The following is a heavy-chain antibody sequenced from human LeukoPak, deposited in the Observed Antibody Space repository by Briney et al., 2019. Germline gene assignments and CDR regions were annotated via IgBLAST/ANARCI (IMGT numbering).Heavy chain of an antibody. Sequence: GGSLRLSCAASGFTLSIYDMSWVRQAPGKGLECVSATDRGVGSTNTYYADSAKGRFTISRDNAENSLYLQMNSLRVEDTAVYYCARAPTVLVGYCSSSSCQADYWGQGTLVTVSS. V-gene: IGHV3-23*01. CDR3: ARAPTVLVGYCSSSSCQADY. D-gene: IGHD2-2*01. CDR1: GFTLSIYD. CDR2: TDRGVGSTNT. J-gene: IGHJ4*02.